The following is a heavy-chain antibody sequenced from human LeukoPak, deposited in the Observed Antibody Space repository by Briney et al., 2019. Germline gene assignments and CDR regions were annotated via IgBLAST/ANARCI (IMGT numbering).Heavy chain of an antibody. CDR1: GYTLTSYG. CDR3: AIQSRSSSYDY. V-gene: IGHV1-18*01. Sequence: ASVKVSCKGSGYTLTSYGISWVRQAPGQGLEWMGWISVYNGNTNYAQKFQGRVTMTTDTSTSTAYMELRSLRSDDTAVYYCAIQSRSSSYDYWGQGTLVTVSS. D-gene: IGHD6-13*01. J-gene: IGHJ4*02. CDR2: ISVYNGNT.